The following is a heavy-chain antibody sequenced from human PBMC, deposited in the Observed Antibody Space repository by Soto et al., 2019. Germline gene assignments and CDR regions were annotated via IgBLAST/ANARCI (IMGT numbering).Heavy chain of an antibody. CDR3: ARASYRWLRPWGSYFDY. J-gene: IGHJ4*02. V-gene: IGHV4-31*03. CDR2: IYYSGST. CDR1: GGSISSGGYY. D-gene: IGHD3-16*02. Sequence: QVQLQESGPGLVKPSQTLSLTCTVSGGSISSGGYYWSWIRQHPGKGLEWIGYIYYSGSTYYNPSLKSRVTISVDTSKNQFSLKWSSVTAADTAVYYCARASYRWLRPWGSYFDYWGQGTLVTVSS.